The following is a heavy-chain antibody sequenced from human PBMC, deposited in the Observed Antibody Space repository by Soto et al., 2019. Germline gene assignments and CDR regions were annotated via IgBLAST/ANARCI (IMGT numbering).Heavy chain of an antibody. CDR1: GYTFTGYY. Sequence: ASVKVSGKASGYTFTGYYMHWVRQAPGQGLEWMGWINPNSGGTNYAQKFQGRVTMTRDTSISTAYMELSRLRSDDTAVYYCARVITPGRATNWFDPWGQGTLVTVSS. D-gene: IGHD2-15*01. J-gene: IGHJ5*02. CDR2: INPNSGGT. CDR3: ARVITPGRATNWFDP. V-gene: IGHV1-2*02.